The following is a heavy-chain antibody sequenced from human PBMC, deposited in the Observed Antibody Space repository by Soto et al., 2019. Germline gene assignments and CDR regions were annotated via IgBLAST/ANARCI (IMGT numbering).Heavy chain of an antibody. J-gene: IGHJ6*02. Sequence: SETLSLTCTVPGGSVSSTDHYWGWIRQPPGKGLEWIGYIYYSGSTNYNPSLKSRVIISVDTSKNQLSLKLTSMTAADTAVYYCARDRTVPPGGMDVWGQGTTVTVSS. CDR1: GGSVSSTDHY. D-gene: IGHD2-2*01. CDR2: IYYSGST. CDR3: ARDRTVPPGGMDV. V-gene: IGHV4-61*08.